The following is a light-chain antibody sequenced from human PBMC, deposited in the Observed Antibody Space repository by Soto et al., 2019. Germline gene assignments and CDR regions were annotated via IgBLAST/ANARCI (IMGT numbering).Light chain of an antibody. CDR1: QSVXYSSNNKNY. Sequence: DIVMTQSPDSLAVSLGERATINCKSSQSVXYSSNNKNYLAWYQQKPGQPPKLLIYWASTRESGVPDRFSGSGSGTDFTLTISSLQAEDVAVYYCQQYYSTPLTFGGGTKVDI. CDR2: WAS. J-gene: IGKJ4*01. V-gene: IGKV4-1*01. CDR3: QQYYSTPLT.